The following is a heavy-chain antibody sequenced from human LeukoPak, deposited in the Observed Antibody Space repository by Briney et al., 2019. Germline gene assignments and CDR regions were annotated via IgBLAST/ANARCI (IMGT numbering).Heavy chain of an antibody. CDR3: ATGRDYGDYLNWFDP. J-gene: IGHJ5*02. Sequence: ASVKVSCKVSGYTLTELSMHWARQAPGKGLEWMGGFDPEDGETIYAQKFQGRVTMTEDTSTDTAYMELSSLRSEDTAVYYCATGRDYGDYLNWFDPWGQGTLVTVSS. CDR2: FDPEDGET. CDR1: GYTLTELS. D-gene: IGHD4-17*01. V-gene: IGHV1-24*01.